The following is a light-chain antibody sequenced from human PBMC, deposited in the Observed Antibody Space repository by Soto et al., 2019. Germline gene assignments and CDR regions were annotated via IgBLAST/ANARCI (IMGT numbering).Light chain of an antibody. Sequence: DIVLTQSPGTLSLSPGERATLSCRASQSVSSNYLAWYQQKPGQAPRLLIYDVSIRATGVPARFSGTGSETDFTLTISGLQSEDSAVYYCQLRRTFGQGTKVDIK. CDR2: DVS. J-gene: IGKJ1*01. CDR1: QSVSSNY. V-gene: IGKV3-20*01. CDR3: QLRRT.